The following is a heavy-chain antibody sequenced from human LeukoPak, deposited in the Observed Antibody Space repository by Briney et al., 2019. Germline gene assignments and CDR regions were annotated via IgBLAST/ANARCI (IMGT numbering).Heavy chain of an antibody. J-gene: IGHJ5*02. CDR3: AKNGQSGFSFDP. CDR1: GGSLNGHY. CDR2: GNESGGT. Sequence: EASETLSLTCAVYGGSLNGHYWSWIRQPPGKGLEWIGEGNESGGTKFNPSLKSRATISADTSKNQFSLKLSSVTAADTAVYYCAKNGQSGFSFDPWGQGTLVTVSS. D-gene: IGHD2-8*01. V-gene: IGHV4-34*01.